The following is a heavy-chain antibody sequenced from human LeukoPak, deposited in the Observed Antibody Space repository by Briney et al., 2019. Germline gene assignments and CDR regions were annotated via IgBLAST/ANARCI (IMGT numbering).Heavy chain of an antibody. V-gene: IGHV1-24*01. CDR1: GYTLTELS. CDR3: ARDQYYYDSSGYPGGAVDY. J-gene: IGHJ4*02. Sequence: ASVKVSCKVSGYTLTELSMHWVRQAPGKGLEWMGGFDPEDGETIYAQKFQGRVTMTRDTSTSTVYMELSSLRSEDTAVYYCARDQYYYDSSGYPGGAVDYWGQGTLVTVSS. CDR2: FDPEDGET. D-gene: IGHD3-22*01.